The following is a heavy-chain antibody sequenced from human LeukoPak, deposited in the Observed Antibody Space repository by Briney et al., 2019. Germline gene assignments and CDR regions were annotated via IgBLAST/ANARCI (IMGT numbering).Heavy chain of an antibody. J-gene: IGHJ6*03. CDR3: AGTTVTTISARLDYYMDV. V-gene: IGHV1-69*13. D-gene: IGHD4-11*01. CDR1: GGTFSSYA. Sequence: SVKVSCKASGGTFSSYAISWVRQAPGQGLEWMGGIIPIFGTANYAQKFQGRVTITADESTSTAYMELSSLRSEDTAVYYCAGTTVTTISARLDYYMDVWGKGTTVTISS. CDR2: IIPIFGTA.